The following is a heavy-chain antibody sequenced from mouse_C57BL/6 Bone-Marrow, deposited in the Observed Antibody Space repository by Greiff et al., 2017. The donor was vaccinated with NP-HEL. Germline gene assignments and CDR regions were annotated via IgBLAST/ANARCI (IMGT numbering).Heavy chain of an antibody. Sequence: QVQLQQSGTELVKPGASVKLSCKASGYTFTSYWMHWVKQRPGQGLEWIGNINPSNGGTNYNEKFKSKATLTVDKSSSTAYMQLSSLTSEDSAVYYCARPLPGSRYFDVWGTGTTVTVSS. CDR2: INPSNGGT. V-gene: IGHV1-53*01. CDR3: ARPLPGSRYFDV. D-gene: IGHD1-1*01. J-gene: IGHJ1*03. CDR1: GYTFTSYW.